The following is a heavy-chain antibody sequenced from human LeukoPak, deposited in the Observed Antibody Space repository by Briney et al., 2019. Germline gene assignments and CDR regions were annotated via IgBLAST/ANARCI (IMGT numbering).Heavy chain of an antibody. CDR2: IYTSGST. V-gene: IGHV4-4*09. CDR1: GGSISSYY. CDR3: ARFVSTVTTRFAFDY. D-gene: IGHD4-17*01. Sequence: SETLSLTCTVPGGSISSYYWSWIRQPPGKGLEWIGYIYTSGSTNYNPSLKSRVTISVDTSKNQFSLKLSSVTAADTAVYYCARFVSTVTTRFAFDYWGQGTLVTVSS. J-gene: IGHJ4*02.